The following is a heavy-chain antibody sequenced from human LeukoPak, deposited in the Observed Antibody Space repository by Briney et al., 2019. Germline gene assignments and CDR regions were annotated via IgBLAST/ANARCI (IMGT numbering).Heavy chain of an antibody. J-gene: IGHJ5*02. CDR2: IMPLFGTA. D-gene: IGHD4-17*01. V-gene: IGHV1-69*05. CDR3: ARDDHGDYGSGWFDP. CDR1: GGTFNNSA. Sequence: SSVKVSCKTSGGTFNNSAISWVRQAPGQGLEWLGGIMPLFGTAGYAQKFQGRVTITKDESTRTVYLELTSLTSDDTAVYYCARDDHGDYGSGWFDPWGQGTLVSVSS.